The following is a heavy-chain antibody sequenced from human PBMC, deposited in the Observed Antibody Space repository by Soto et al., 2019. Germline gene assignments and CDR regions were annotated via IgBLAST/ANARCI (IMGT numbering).Heavy chain of an antibody. CDR3: AVGIAVAGSNFDY. Sequence: EVQLVESGGGLVQPGGSLRLSCAASGFTFSSYTMNWVRQAPGKGLQWVSYIHSSTSTIYYTDSVKGRFTISRDNXXXXXXXXXXXXXXEXXXXXXXAVGIAVAGSNFDYWGQGTLVTVSS. D-gene: IGHD6-19*01. CDR1: GFTFSSYT. V-gene: IGHV3-48*01. J-gene: IGHJ4*02. CDR2: IHSSTSTI.